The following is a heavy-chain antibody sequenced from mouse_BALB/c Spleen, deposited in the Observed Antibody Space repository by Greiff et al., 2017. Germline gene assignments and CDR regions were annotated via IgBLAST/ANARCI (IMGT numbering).Heavy chain of an antibody. V-gene: IGHV1-4*01. J-gene: IGHJ4*01. Sequence: QVQLQQSGAELARPGASVKMSCKASGYTFTSYWMHWVKQRPGQGLEWIGYINPCTGYTGFNQKFKDKATLTADKSSSTAYMQLSSLTSEDSSVYYCARGDYDNYWCAMDYWGQGTTVTVSS. CDR1: GYTFTSYW. D-gene: IGHD2-1*01. CDR3: ARGDYDNYWCAMDY. CDR2: INPCTGYT.